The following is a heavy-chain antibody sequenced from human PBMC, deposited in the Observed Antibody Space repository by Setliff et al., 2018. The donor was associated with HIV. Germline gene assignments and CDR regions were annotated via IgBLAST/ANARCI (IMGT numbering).Heavy chain of an antibody. CDR3: AKELAASGLGYFDS. J-gene: IGHJ4*02. V-gene: IGHV3-23*01. D-gene: IGHD3-22*01. Sequence: GGSLRLSCAASGFTFSSYAMSWVRQAPGEGLEWVSAILSTGERTFYADSVKGRFTISRDNSKNTVYLQMNSRRAEDTAEYYCAKELAASGLGYFDSWGRGILVTVST. CDR2: ILSTGERT. CDR1: GFTFSSYA.